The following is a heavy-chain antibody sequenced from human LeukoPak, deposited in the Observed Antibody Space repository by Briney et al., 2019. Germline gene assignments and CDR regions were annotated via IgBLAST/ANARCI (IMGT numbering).Heavy chain of an antibody. Sequence: PGGSLRLSCAASGFTFSSYSMNWVRQAPGKGLEWVSSISSSSSYIYYADSVKGRFTISRDNSKNTLYLQMNSLRAEDTAVYYCAREVLLWFGGGLDPWGQGTLVTVSS. CDR1: GFTFSSYS. V-gene: IGHV3-21*01. D-gene: IGHD3-10*01. CDR2: ISSSSSYI. CDR3: AREVLLWFGGGLDP. J-gene: IGHJ5*02.